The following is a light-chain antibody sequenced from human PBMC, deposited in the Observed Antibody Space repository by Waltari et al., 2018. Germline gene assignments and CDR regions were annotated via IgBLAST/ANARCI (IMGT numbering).Light chain of an antibody. CDR3: QQYYSIPYT. CDR1: QSISSY. Sequence: DIQMTQSPSTLSASVGDRVTITCRASQSISSYLNWYQQKPGKAPKLLIYAASSLQSGVPSRFSGSGSGTDFTLTISSLQAEDVAVYYCQQYYSIPYTFGQGTKLEIK. CDR2: AAS. J-gene: IGKJ2*01. V-gene: IGKV1-39*01.